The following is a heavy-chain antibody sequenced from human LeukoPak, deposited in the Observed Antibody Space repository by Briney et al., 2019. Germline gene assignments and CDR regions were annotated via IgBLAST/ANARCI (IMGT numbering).Heavy chain of an antibody. D-gene: IGHD2-2*01. Sequence: SETLSLTCTVSGYTINSGYYWGWIRQPPGKGLEWIGSIYHSGSTYYNPSLKSRVTISVDTSKDQFSLKLSSVTAADTAVYYCARDQSQPLYRVNWFDPWGQGTLVTVSS. V-gene: IGHV4-38-2*02. CDR3: ARDQSQPLYRVNWFDP. CDR1: GYTINSGYY. CDR2: IYHSGST. J-gene: IGHJ5*02.